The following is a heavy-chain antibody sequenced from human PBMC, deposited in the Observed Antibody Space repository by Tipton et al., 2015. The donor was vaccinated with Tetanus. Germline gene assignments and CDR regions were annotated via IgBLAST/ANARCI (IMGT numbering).Heavy chain of an antibody. J-gene: IGHJ4*02. CDR3: AREPATLTAAAPFDY. CDR2: TYYRSEWYH. CDR1: GDSVSSSTSA. D-gene: IGHD6-13*01. V-gene: IGHV6-1*01. Sequence: GLVKPSQTLSLTCDISGDSVSSSTSAWNWIRQSPSRGLEWLGRTYYRSEWYHDYAVSVKSRISINPDTSKNQFSLHLSSVTSDDTAVHYCAREPATLTAAAPFDYWGQGALVTVSS.